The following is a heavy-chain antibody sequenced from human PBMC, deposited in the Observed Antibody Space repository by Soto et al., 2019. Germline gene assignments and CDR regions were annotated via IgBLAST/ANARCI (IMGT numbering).Heavy chain of an antibody. CDR2: IIPIFGTA. Sequence: AXVKVSCKATGCTFSSYAISWVRQAPGQGLEWMGGIIPIFGTANYAQKFQGRVTITADESTSTAYMELSSLRSEDTAVYYCARGADFWSGYSLYYYYYGMDVWGQGTTVTVSS. D-gene: IGHD3-3*01. V-gene: IGHV1-69*13. CDR3: ARGADFWSGYSLYYYYYGMDV. CDR1: GCTFSSYA. J-gene: IGHJ6*02.